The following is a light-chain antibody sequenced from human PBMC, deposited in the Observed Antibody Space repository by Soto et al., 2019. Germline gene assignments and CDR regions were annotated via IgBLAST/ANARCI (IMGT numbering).Light chain of an antibody. V-gene: IGLV2-11*01. CDR1: SSDAGGYNY. J-gene: IGLJ1*01. CDR2: EVS. Sequence: QSVLTQPRSASGSPGQSITISCTGTSSDAGGYNYVSWYQQHPAKAPKLIIFEVSKRPSGVSNRFSGSKSGNTASLTISGLRAEDEADYYCCSYVGRNTYVFGTGTKVTVL. CDR3: CSYVGRNTYV.